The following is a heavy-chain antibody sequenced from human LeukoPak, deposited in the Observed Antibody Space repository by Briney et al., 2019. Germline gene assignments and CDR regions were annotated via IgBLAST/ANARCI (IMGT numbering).Heavy chain of an antibody. Sequence: GGSLRLSCAASGFTFSSYGMHWVRQAPGKGLEWVAVISYDGSNKYYAISVKGRFTISRDNSKNTLYLQMNSLRAEDTAVYYCARAHDYGDFALDYWGQGTLVTVSS. CDR2: ISYDGSNK. J-gene: IGHJ4*02. D-gene: IGHD4-17*01. V-gene: IGHV3-30*03. CDR3: ARAHDYGDFALDY. CDR1: GFTFSSYG.